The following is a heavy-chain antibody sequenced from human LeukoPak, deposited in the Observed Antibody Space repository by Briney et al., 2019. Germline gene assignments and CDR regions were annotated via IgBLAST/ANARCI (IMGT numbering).Heavy chain of an antibody. CDR2: VYYSGST. V-gene: IGHV4-59*01. D-gene: IGHD6-13*01. CDR1: GDSISSYY. CDR3: ARAAAGGYYYYGTDV. J-gene: IGHJ6*02. Sequence: SETLSLTCTVSGDSISSYYWSWIRQPPGKGLEWIGYVYYSGSTSYNPSLKSRVTISVDTSKNQFSLKLSSVTAADTAVYYCARAAAGGYYYYGTDVWGQGTTVTVSS.